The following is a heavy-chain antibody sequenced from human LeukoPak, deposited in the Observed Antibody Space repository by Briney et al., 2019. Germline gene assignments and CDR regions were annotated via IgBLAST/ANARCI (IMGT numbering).Heavy chain of an antibody. J-gene: IGHJ4*02. CDR3: ARQGWYLYYFDY. CDR2: IYYSGST. V-gene: IGHV4-39*01. D-gene: IGHD2-15*01. Sequence: SETLSLTCTVSGGSISSSSYYWGWIRQPPGKGLEWIGSIYYSGSTYYNPSLKSRVTISVDTSKNQFSLKLSSVTAADTAVYCCARQGWYLYYFDYWGQGTLVTVSS. CDR1: GGSISSSSYY.